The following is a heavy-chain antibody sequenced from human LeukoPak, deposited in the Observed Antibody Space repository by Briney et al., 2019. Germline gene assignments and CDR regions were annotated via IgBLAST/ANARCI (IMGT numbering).Heavy chain of an antibody. CDR3: AREEGQYQPNPLDY. CDR1: GFTFSSYL. V-gene: IGHV3-7*01. CDR2: IKQDGSEK. J-gene: IGHJ4*02. D-gene: IGHD2-2*01. Sequence: PGGSLRLSCAASGFTFSSYLLSWVRQAPGKGLEWVANIKQDGSEKYYVDSVKGRFTISRDNAKNSLYLQMNSLRAEDTAVYYCAREEGQYQPNPLDYWGQGILVTVSS.